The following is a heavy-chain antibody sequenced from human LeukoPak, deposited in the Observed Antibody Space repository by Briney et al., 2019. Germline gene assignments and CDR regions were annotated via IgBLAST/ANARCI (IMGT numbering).Heavy chain of an antibody. Sequence: GASVKVSCKASGYTFTGYYMHWVRQAPGQGLEWMGWINPKSGDTNYAQKFQGRVTMTRDTSISTVYMELSRLRSDDTAVYYCARDGAYDYRDYWGQGTLVTVSS. CDR1: GYTFTGYY. J-gene: IGHJ4*02. CDR2: INPKSGDT. V-gene: IGHV1-2*02. CDR3: ARDGAYDYRDY. D-gene: IGHD5-12*01.